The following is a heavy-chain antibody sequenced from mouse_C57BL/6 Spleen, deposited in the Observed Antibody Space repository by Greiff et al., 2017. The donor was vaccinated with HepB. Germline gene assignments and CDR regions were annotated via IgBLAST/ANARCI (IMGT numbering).Heavy chain of an antibody. J-gene: IGHJ2*01. D-gene: IGHD1-1*01. CDR3: ARERSYYYGSSSGYFDY. CDR1: GYTFTSYG. Sequence: QVQLKQSGAELARPGASVKLSCKASGYTFTSYGISWVKQRTGQGLEWIGEIYPRSGNTYYNEKFKGKATLTADKSSSTAYMELRSLTSEDSAVYFCARERSYYYGSSSGYFDYWGQGTTLTVSS. CDR2: IYPRSGNT. V-gene: IGHV1-81*01.